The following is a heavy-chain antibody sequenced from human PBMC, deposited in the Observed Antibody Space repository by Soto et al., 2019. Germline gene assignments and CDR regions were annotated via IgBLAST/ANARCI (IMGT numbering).Heavy chain of an antibody. V-gene: IGHV3-9*01. D-gene: IGHD3-3*01. CDR1: GFTFYNHG. Sequence: DVQLVESGGGLVQPGRSLRLSCVASGFTFYNHGMHWVRQSPGRGLEWVSGITWSSDSMGYADSVKRRFTTSTDNGKNSLYLQMNCLRPQDRAFYYCAHEDSGFSAYMDVWGKGTTLTVAS. CDR2: ITWSSDSM. CDR3: AHEDSGFSAYMDV. J-gene: IGHJ6*03.